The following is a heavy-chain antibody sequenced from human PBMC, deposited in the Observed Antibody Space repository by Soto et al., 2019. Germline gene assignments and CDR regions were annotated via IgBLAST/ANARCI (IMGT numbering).Heavy chain of an antibody. CDR3: ARRERGYSYGGDFDY. V-gene: IGHV4-39*01. D-gene: IGHD5-18*01. CDR2: IYYSGST. CDR1: GGSISSSSYY. Sequence: PSETLSLTCTVSGGSISSSSYYWGWIRQPPGKGLEWIGSIYYSGSTYYNPSLKSRVTISVDTSKNQFSLKLSSVTAADTAVYYCARRERGYSYGGDFDYWGQGTLVTVSS. J-gene: IGHJ4*02.